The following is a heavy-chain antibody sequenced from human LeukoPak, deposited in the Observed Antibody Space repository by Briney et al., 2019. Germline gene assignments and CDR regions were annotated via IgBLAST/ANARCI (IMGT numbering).Heavy chain of an antibody. V-gene: IGHV7-4-1*02. CDR3: ASGYCSSTSCYTFDY. Sequence: ASVKVSCTASGYTFTSYDMNWVRQAPGQGLEWMGWINTNTGNPTYAQGFTGRFVFSLDTSVSTAYLQVSSLKAEDTAVYYCASGYCSSTSCYTFDYWGQGTLVTVSS. J-gene: IGHJ4*02. CDR1: GYTFTSYD. D-gene: IGHD2-2*02. CDR2: INTNTGNP.